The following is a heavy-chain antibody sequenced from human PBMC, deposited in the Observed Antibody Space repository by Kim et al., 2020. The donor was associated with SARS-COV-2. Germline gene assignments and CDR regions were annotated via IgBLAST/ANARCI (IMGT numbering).Heavy chain of an antibody. CDR1: GESFSGYH. J-gene: IGHJ5*02. Sequence: SETLSLTCAVYGESFSGYHWSWIRQPPGKGLEWIGEINHSGDSNYNPSLKSRVTISVDTSKNHFSLRLTSVTATDTAIYYCVRFSPRLQYYGSGNHYWFDPWGQGTLVTVSS. CDR3: VRFSPRLQYYGSGNHYWFDP. D-gene: IGHD3-10*01. CDR2: INHSGDS. V-gene: IGHV4-34*01.